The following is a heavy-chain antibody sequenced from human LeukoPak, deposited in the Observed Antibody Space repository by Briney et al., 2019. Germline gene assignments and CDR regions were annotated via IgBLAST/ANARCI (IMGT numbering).Heavy chain of an antibody. D-gene: IGHD3-16*01. CDR2: ISGSGGST. Sequence: PGGSLRLSCAASGSTFSSYAMSWVRQAPGKGLEWVSAISGSGGSTYYADSVKGRFTISRDNSKNTLYLQMNRLRAEDTAVYYCAIDPRDYDYIWRDAFDIWGQGTMVTVSS. V-gene: IGHV3-23*01. CDR1: GSTFSSYA. CDR3: AIDPRDYDYIWRDAFDI. J-gene: IGHJ3*02.